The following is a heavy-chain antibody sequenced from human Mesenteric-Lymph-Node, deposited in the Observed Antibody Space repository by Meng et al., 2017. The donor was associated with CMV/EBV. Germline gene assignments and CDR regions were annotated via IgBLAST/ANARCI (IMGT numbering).Heavy chain of an antibody. CDR3: ARGSDIPVNNY. D-gene: IGHD2-15*01. J-gene: IGHJ4*02. V-gene: IGHV4-34*01. Sequence: QVQLQQWGAGLLKPSETLSLTCAVYGGSFSGYYWSWIRQPPGKGLEWIGEINHSGVPNYNPSLKSRVTISLDRSKNQFSLKLSSVTAEDTAVYYCARGSDIPVNNYWGQGTLVTVPQ. CDR1: GGSFSGYY. CDR2: INHSGVP.